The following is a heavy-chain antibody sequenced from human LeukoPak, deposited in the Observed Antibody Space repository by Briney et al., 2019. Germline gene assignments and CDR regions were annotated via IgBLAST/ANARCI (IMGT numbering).Heavy chain of an antibody. CDR1: GFAFSSYW. CDR2: INPGGSST. D-gene: IGHD6-13*01. Sequence: GGSLRLSCAASGFAFSSYWMHWVRQVPGKGLVWVSRINPGGSSTAYADSVKGRFTISRDNSKNSLYLQMNSLRAEDTAVYYCARDRGYSSSWYRSPGEYFQHWGQGTLVTVSS. J-gene: IGHJ1*01. V-gene: IGHV3-74*01. CDR3: ARDRGYSSSWYRSPGEYFQH.